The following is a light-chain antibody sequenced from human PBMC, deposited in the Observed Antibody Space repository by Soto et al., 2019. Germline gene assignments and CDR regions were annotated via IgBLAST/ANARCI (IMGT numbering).Light chain of an antibody. CDR2: GAS. CDR3: QQYNNWPRT. Sequence: EIVMTQSPATLSVSPGERATLSCRASQSVTSNLAWYQQKPGQAPRLLIYGASFRATGLPARFTGSGSGTEFTLTISSLQSEDFAIYYCQQYNNWPRTFGQGTKVEIK. CDR1: QSVTSN. V-gene: IGKV3-15*01. J-gene: IGKJ1*01.